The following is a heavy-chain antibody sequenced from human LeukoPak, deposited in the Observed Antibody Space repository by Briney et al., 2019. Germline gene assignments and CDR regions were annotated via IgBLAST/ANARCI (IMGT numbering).Heavy chain of an antibody. CDR3: ARVKIEGDFWSGYYYITFDY. Sequence: KPSETLSLTCAVYGGSFSGYYWSWIRQPPGKGLEWIGEINHSGSTNSNPSLKSRVTISVDTSKNQFSLKLSSVTAADTAVYYCARVKIEGDFWSGYYYITFDYWGQGTLVTVSS. D-gene: IGHD3-3*01. V-gene: IGHV4-34*01. CDR2: INHSGST. CDR1: GGSFSGYY. J-gene: IGHJ4*02.